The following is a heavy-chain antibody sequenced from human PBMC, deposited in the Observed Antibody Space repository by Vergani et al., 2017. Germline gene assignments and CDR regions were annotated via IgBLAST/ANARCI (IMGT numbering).Heavy chain of an antibody. V-gene: IGHV4-39*07. J-gene: IGHJ6*02. Sequence: QLQLQESGPGLVKPSETLSLTCTVSGGSISSSSYYLGWIRQPPGKGLEWIGSIYYSGSTYYNPSLKSRVTISVDTSKNQFSLKLSSVTPADTAVYYCARLTLPYGMDVWGQGTTVTVSS. CDR3: ARLTLPYGMDV. CDR2: IYYSGST. CDR1: GGSISSSSYY.